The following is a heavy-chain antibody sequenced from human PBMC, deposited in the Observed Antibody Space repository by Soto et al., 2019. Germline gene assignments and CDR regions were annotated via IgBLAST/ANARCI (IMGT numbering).Heavy chain of an antibody. V-gene: IGHV5-51*01. J-gene: IGHJ6*02. CDR3: ARQGRWLQLDYYYYGMDV. Sequence: EVQLVQSGAEVKKPGESLKISCKGSGYSFTSYWIGWVRQMPGKGLEWMGIIYPGDSDTRYSPSFQGQVTISADKSISTAYLQWSSLKASDTAMYYCARQGRWLQLDYYYYGMDVWGQGTTVTVSS. CDR1: GYSFTSYW. D-gene: IGHD5-12*01. CDR2: IYPGDSDT.